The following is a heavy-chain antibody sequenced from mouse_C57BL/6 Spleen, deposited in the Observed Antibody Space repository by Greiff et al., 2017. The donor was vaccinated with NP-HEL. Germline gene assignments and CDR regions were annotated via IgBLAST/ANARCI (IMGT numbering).Heavy chain of an antibody. Sequence: QVHVKQSGAELVRPGASVTLSCKASGYTFTDYEMHWVKQTPVHGLEWIGAIDPETGGTAYNQKFKGKAILTADKSSSTAYMELRSLTSEDSAVYYCTRNYGSSFYLDYWGQGTTLTVAS. J-gene: IGHJ2*01. CDR2: IDPETGGT. CDR3: TRNYGSSFYLDY. D-gene: IGHD1-1*01. V-gene: IGHV1-15*01. CDR1: GYTFTDYE.